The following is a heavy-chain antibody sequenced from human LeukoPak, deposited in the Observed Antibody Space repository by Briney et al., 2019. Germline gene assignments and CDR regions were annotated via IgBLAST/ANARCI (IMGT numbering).Heavy chain of an antibody. CDR2: IYYSGST. CDR3: ASRSGFYSFDY. Sequence: KSSETLSLTCTVPGGSISSSSYYWGWIRQPPGKGLEWIGSIYYSGSTYYNPSLKSRVTISVDTSKNQFSLKLSSVTAADTAVYYCASRSGFYSFDYWGQGTLVTVSS. J-gene: IGHJ4*02. CDR1: GGSISSSSYY. D-gene: IGHD3-22*01. V-gene: IGHV4-39*01.